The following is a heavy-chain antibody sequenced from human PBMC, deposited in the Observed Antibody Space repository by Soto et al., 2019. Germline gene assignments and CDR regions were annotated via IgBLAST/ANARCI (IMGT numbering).Heavy chain of an antibody. CDR3: AKSHSSGWYYFDY. CDR2: ISGSGGST. D-gene: IGHD6-19*01. Sequence: LRLSCAASGFTFSSYAMSWVRQAPGKGLEWVSAISGSGGSTYYADSVKGRFTISRDNSKNTLYLQMNSLRAEDTAVYYCAKSHSSGWYYFDYWGQGTLVTVSS. J-gene: IGHJ4*02. CDR1: GFTFSSYA. V-gene: IGHV3-23*01.